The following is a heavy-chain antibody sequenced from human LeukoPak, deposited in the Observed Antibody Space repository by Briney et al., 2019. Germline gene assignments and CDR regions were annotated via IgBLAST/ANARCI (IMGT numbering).Heavy chain of an antibody. V-gene: IGHV3-23*01. Sequence: GGSLRLSRAASGFTFNNYAMTWVRQAPGKGLEWVSAISNSGGNTYYADSLKGRFTISRDNSNNTLYLQMYGLRAEDTAVYYCARGTGIARPDYWGQGTLVTVSS. CDR3: ARGTGIARPDY. CDR2: ISNSGGNT. D-gene: IGHD6-6*01. J-gene: IGHJ4*02. CDR1: GFTFNNYA.